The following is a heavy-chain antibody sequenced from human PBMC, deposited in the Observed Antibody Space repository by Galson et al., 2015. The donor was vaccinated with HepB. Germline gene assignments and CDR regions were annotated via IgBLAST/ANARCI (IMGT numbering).Heavy chain of an antibody. J-gene: IGHJ6*02. Sequence: SLRLSCAASGFTFSSYGMHWVRQAPGKGLEWVAVIWYDGSNKYYADSVKGRFTISRDNSKNTLYLQMNSLRAEDTAVYYCAKPVDRIARAGTDVCGQGTTVTASS. CDR2: IWYDGSNK. CDR1: GFTFSSYG. CDR3: AKPVDRIARAGTDV. D-gene: IGHD2-15*01. V-gene: IGHV3-33*06.